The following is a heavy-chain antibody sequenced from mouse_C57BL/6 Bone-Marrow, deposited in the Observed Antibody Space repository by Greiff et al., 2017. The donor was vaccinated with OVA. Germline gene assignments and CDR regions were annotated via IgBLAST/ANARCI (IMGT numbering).Heavy chain of an antibody. D-gene: IGHD2-3*01. Sequence: VQLQQPGAELVKPGASVKMSCKASGYTFTSYWITWVKQRPGQGLEWIGDIYPGSGSTNYNEKFQSKATLTVDTSSSTAYMQLSSLTSEDSAVYYCARRRWLLRENYFDYWGQGTTLTVSS. J-gene: IGHJ2*01. V-gene: IGHV1-55*01. CDR3: ARRRWLLRENYFDY. CDR2: IYPGSGST. CDR1: GYTFTSYW.